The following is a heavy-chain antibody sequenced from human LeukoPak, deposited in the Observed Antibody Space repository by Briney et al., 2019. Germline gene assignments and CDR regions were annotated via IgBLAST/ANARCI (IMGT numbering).Heavy chain of an antibody. Sequence: GGSLRLSCAASGFTFSSYAMHWVRQAPGKGLEGVAVISYDGSNKYYADSVKGRFTISRDNSKNTLYLQMNSLRAEDTAVYYCAREKLRELLCFDYWGQGTLVTVSS. D-gene: IGHD3-10*01. V-gene: IGHV3-30*04. J-gene: IGHJ4*02. CDR1: GFTFSSYA. CDR3: AREKLRELLCFDY. CDR2: ISYDGSNK.